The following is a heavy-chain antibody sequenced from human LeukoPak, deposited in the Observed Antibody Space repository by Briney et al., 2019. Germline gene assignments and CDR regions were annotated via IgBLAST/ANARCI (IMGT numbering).Heavy chain of an antibody. CDR1: GFTVSSNE. CDR2: ISGGST. V-gene: IGHV3-38-3*01. J-gene: IGHJ3*02. CDR3: ARGLSAAAPLVAFNI. D-gene: IGHD6-13*01. Sequence: GGSLRLSCAASGFTVSSNEMSWVRQAPGKGLEWVSSISGGSTYYADSRKGRFTISRDNSKNTLHLQMNSLRAEDTAVYYCARGLSAAAPLVAFNIWGQGTMVTVPS.